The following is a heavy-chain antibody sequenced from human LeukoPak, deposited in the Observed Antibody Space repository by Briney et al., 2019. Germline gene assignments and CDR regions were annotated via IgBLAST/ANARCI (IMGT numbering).Heavy chain of an antibody. D-gene: IGHD1-26*01. CDR2: XXGXXXXX. CDR1: GFTFSSXX. V-gene: IGHV3-23*01. Sequence: GGSLXXSCXASGFTFSSXXXXXXRXAPXXGXEXXXXXXGXXXXXXXXXSVKGRXXXXXXXSKNTLYLQMNSLRAEDTAVYYCARASSGSFDYWGQGTLVTVSS. CDR3: ARASSGSFDY. J-gene: IGHJ4*02.